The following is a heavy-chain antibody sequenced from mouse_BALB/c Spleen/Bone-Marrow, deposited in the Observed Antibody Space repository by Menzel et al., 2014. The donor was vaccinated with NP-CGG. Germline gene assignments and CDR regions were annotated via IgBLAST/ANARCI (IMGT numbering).Heavy chain of an antibody. J-gene: IGHJ3*01. CDR3: ARKEGFWGTFAY. CDR1: GYTFSSYW. V-gene: IGHV1-9*01. CDR2: ILPGSGST. D-gene: IGHD4-1*01. Sequence: QVQLQQSGAELMKPGASVKISCKATGYTFSSYWIEWVKQRPGHGLEWIGEILPGSGSTKYNEKFKGKATFTADTSSNTAYTQLSSLTSEDSAVYYCARKEGFWGTFAYWGQGTLVTVSA.